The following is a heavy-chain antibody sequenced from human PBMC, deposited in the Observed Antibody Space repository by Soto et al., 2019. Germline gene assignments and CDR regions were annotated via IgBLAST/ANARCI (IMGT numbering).Heavy chain of an antibody. D-gene: IGHD3-3*01. Sequence: GGSLRLSCAASGFTFSSYAMHWVRQAPGKGLEWVAVISYDGSNKYYADSVKGRFTISRDNSKNTLYLQMNSLRAEDTAVYYCARDRGGTIFGVGAGDYYYGMDVWGQGTTVTVSS. CDR3: ARDRGGTIFGVGAGDYYYGMDV. CDR1: GFTFSSYA. J-gene: IGHJ6*02. V-gene: IGHV3-30-3*01. CDR2: ISYDGSNK.